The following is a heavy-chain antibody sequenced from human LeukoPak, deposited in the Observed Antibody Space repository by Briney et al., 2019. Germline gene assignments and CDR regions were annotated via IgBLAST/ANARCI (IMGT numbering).Heavy chain of an antibody. CDR3: ARMKGTVGPTEDAFDM. Sequence: GESLKISCRSSGYTFTTYWIGWVRQMPGKGLEWMGIIYPGDSDTRYSPSFQGQVTISADKSISTAYLQRNSLKASDTAMYFCARMKGTVGPTEDAFDMWGQGTMVTVSS. D-gene: IGHD1-1*01. V-gene: IGHV5-51*01. CDR1: GYTFTTYW. J-gene: IGHJ3*02. CDR2: IYPGDSDT.